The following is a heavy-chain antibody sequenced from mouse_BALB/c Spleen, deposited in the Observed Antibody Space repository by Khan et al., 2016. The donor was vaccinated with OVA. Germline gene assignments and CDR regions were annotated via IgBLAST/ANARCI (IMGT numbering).Heavy chain of an antibody. Sequence: QIQLVQSGPDLKKPGETVKISCKAAGYTFTNYGINWVKQAPGKGLKWMGWIYTYTGEPTYADDFKGRFAFSLETSASTAYLQINNLKNEDTVTYFCARGRRRAMDYWGQGTSVTVSS. CDR1: GYTFTNYG. CDR2: IYTYTGEP. V-gene: IGHV9-3-1*01. CDR3: ARGRRRAMDY. J-gene: IGHJ4*01.